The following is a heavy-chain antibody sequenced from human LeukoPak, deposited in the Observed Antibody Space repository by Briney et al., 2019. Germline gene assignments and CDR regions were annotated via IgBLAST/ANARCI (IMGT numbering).Heavy chain of an antibody. CDR3: APEGTSSSLDY. CDR2: ISGDGGST. J-gene: IGHJ4*02. CDR1: GFTFDDYA. V-gene: IGHV3-43*02. Sequence: GGSLRLSCAASGFTFDDYAMHWVRQAPGKGLEWVSLISGDGGSTYYADSVKGRFTISRDNSKNSPYLQMNSLRTEDTALYYCAPEGTSSSLDYWGQGTLVTVSS. D-gene: IGHD6-13*01.